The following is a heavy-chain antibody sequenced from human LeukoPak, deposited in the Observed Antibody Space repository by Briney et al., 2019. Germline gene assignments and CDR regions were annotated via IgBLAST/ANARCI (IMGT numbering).Heavy chain of an antibody. CDR1: GFTFSSYE. CDR3: ARIGGDSGSPFDY. V-gene: IGHV3-48*03. CDR2: RSSSGSSI. Sequence: GGTLTLSCAASGFTFSSYEMYWVRHAPAPGVEWVSYRSSSGSSIYYADPVKGRFTISRDNAKNSLYLQMDSLRADDTALYYCARIGGDSGSPFDYWGQGTLVTVSS. J-gene: IGHJ4*02. D-gene: IGHD4-17*01.